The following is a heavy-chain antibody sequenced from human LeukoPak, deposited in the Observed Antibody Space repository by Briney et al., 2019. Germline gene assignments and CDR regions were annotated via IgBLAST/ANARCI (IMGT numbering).Heavy chain of an antibody. CDR3: GTAQY. Sequence: GGSLKLSCAASGFIFNDFWMHWLRQVPGKGPVWVSRISSDGSTTYYADSVKGRFTISRDNAKNTLYLQMSSLRVEDTAVYYCGTAQYWGQGTLLTVSS. CDR2: ISSDGSTT. V-gene: IGHV3-74*01. CDR1: GFIFNDFW. J-gene: IGHJ4*02.